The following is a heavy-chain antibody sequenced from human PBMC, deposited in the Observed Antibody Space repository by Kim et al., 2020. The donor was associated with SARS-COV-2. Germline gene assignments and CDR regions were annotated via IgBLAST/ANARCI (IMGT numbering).Heavy chain of an antibody. CDR2: IYYSGST. CDR3: ARGGVTMVRGVIRSPNNWFDP. J-gene: IGHJ5*02. D-gene: IGHD3-10*01. Sequence: SETLSLTCTVSGGSISSYYWSWIRQPPGKGLEWIGYIYYSGSTNYNPSLKSRVTISVDTSKNPFSLKLSSVTAADTAVYYCARGGVTMVRGVIRSPNNWFDPWGQGTLVTVSS. V-gene: IGHV4-59*01. CDR1: GGSISSYY.